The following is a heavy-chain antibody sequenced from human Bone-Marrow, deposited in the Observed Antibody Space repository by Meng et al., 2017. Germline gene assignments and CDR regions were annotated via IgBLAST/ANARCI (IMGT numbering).Heavy chain of an antibody. Sequence: QVQLVQSGAEVKKPGASVTVSCKASGYTFTSYDINWVRQDTGQGLEWMGWMNPNSGNTGYAQKFQGRVTMTRNTSISTAYMELSSLRSEDTAVYYCARFLNYYDSSGYYWWGQGTLVTVSS. CDR1: GYTFTSYD. V-gene: IGHV1-8*01. J-gene: IGHJ4*02. D-gene: IGHD3-22*01. CDR3: ARFLNYYDSSGYYW. CDR2: MNPNSGNT.